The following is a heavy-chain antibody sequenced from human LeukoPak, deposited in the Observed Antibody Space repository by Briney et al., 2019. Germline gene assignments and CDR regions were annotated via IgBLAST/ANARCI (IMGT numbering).Heavy chain of an antibody. V-gene: IGHV3-33*01. CDR2: IWYDGGNK. D-gene: IGHD1-1*01. CDR1: GFTFSSYG. J-gene: IGHJ4*02. Sequence: GGSLRLSCAASGFTFSSYGMHWVRQAPAKGREGVAVIWYDGGNKYSAAPLKGRFTISRDNAKNSLYLQMNRLRAEDTAVYYCARDEEDVQLEPHFDYWGQGTLVTVSS. CDR3: ARDEEDVQLEPHFDY.